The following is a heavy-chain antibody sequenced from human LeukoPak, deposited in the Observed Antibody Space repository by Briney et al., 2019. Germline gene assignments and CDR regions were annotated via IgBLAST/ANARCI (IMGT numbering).Heavy chain of an antibody. Sequence: SETLSLTCTVSGGSISGYYWSWIRQPAGKGLEWIGRIYTSGNTNYTPSLKSRLTMSVATSKIQFSLKLSSVTAADTAVYYCARQSDSSGYYYLGAFDFWGQGTMVTVSS. CDR3: ARQSDSSGYYYLGAFDF. J-gene: IGHJ3*01. CDR2: IYTSGNT. V-gene: IGHV4-4*07. D-gene: IGHD3-22*01. CDR1: GGSISGYY.